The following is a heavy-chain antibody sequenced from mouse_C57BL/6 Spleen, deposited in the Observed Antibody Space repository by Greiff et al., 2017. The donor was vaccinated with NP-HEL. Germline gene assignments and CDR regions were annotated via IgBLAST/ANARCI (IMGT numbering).Heavy chain of an antibody. J-gene: IGHJ2*01. Sequence: QVQLKQSGPELVKPGASVKISCKASGYAFSSSWMNWVKQRPGKGLEWIGRIYPGDGDTNYNGKFKGKATLTADKSSSTAYMQLSSLTSEDSAVYFCARWSSGYLFDDWGQGTTLTVSS. D-gene: IGHD3-2*02. CDR1: GYAFSSSW. V-gene: IGHV1-82*01. CDR2: IYPGDGDT. CDR3: ARWSSGYLFDD.